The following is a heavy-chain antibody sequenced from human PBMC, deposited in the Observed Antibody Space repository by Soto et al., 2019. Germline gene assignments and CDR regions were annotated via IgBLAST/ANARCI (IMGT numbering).Heavy chain of an antibody. J-gene: IGHJ4*02. V-gene: IGHV4-34*01. D-gene: IGHD4-17*01. CDR3: ARATLPNFYGDSTYYYFDY. CDR1: GGSFSGYY. Sequence: SETLSLTCAVYGGSFSGYYWSWIRQPPGKGLEWIGEINHSGSTNYNPSLKSRVTISVDTSKNQFSLKLSSVTAADTAVYYCARATLPNFYGDSTYYYFDYWGQGTLVTVSS. CDR2: INHSGST.